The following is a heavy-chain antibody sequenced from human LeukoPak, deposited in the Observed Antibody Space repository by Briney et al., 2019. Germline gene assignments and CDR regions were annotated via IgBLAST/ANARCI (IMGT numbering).Heavy chain of an antibody. J-gene: IGHJ6*03. CDR3: GRDALVGYFSYYYMDV. D-gene: IGHD2-15*01. V-gene: IGHV4-59*11. CDR2: ISNSGST. CDR1: GGSISSHY. Sequence: PSETLSLTCTVSGGSISSHYWTWIRQSPVKGLEWIGDISNSGSTSYNPSLKSRVAISIDTSKNQFSLKLSSVTAADTAVYYCGRDALVGYFSYYYMDVWGKGTTVTVSS.